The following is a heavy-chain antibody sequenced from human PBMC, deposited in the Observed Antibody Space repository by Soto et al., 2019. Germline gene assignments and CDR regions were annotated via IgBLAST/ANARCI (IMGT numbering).Heavy chain of an antibody. D-gene: IGHD2-15*01. CDR1: GGSFSGYY. CDR2: INHSGST. J-gene: IGHJ4*02. CDR3: ARAATRYCSGGSCYSGSDY. V-gene: IGHV4-34*01. Sequence: QVQLQQWGAGLLKPSETLSLTCAVYGGSFSGYYWSWIRQPPVQGLEWIGEINHSGSTNYNPSLKSRVTISVDTSKTQFSLKLSSVTAADPAVYSCARAATRYCSGGSCYSGSDYWGQGTLVTVSS.